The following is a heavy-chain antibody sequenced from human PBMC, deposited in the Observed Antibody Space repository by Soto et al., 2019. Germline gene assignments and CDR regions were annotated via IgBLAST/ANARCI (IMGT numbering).Heavy chain of an antibody. D-gene: IGHD6-6*01. Sequence: EVQLVESGGGLVQPGGSLKLSCAASGFTFSGSAMHWVRQASGKGPEWVGRIRSKANSYATAYAASVKGRFTISRDDSKNTAYLQMNSLKTEDTAVYYCMVDIAARLVLGWFDPWGQGTLVTVSS. J-gene: IGHJ5*02. CDR2: IRSKANSYAT. CDR3: MVDIAARLVLGWFDP. CDR1: GFTFSGSA. V-gene: IGHV3-73*02.